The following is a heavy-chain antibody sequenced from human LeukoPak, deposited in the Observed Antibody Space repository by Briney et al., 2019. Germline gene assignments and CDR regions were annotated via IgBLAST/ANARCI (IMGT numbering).Heavy chain of an antibody. V-gene: IGHV1-2*02. CDR1: GYTFAAYY. Sequence: GASVKVSCKASGYTFAAYYIHWLRQAPGQGLEWMGWISPNSGGTNYAQKFQDRVTMTGDTSINTAYMELSRLRSDDTAIYYCARDKDGYNYVPYYWGQGTLVTVSS. D-gene: IGHD5-24*01. CDR3: ARDKDGYNYVPYY. J-gene: IGHJ4*02. CDR2: ISPNSGGT.